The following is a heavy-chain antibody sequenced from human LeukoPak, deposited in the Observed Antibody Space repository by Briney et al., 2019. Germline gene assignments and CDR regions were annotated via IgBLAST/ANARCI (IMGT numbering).Heavy chain of an antibody. Sequence: PGGSLRLSCAASGFTFSSYWMSWVRQAPGKGLMWVSQINSDGSATSCADPVKGRCTISRDNAKNMLYLEMNSLRVEDTAVYFCARGGGLGVWGQGATVTVSS. J-gene: IGHJ6*02. CDR1: GFTFSSYW. V-gene: IGHV3-74*01. CDR2: INSDGSAT. CDR3: ARGGGLGV. D-gene: IGHD3-16*01.